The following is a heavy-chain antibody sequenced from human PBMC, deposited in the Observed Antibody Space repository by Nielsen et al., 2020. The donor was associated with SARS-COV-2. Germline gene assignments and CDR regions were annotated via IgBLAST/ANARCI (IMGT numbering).Heavy chain of an antibody. CDR2: INWDGDST. V-gene: IGHV3-43*01. D-gene: IGHD6-6*01. Sequence: GESLKISCEASGFAFDDYTMHWVRQAPGKGLEWVSRINWDGDSTYYADSVKGRFTGSRDNSKNMLYLQMDSLRPEDTAVYYCALYTSSSLADSWGQGTLVTVSS. J-gene: IGHJ4*02. CDR3: ALYTSSSLADS. CDR1: GFAFDDYT.